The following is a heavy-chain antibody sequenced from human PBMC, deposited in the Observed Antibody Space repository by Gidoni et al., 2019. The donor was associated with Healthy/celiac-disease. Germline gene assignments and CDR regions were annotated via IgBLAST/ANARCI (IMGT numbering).Heavy chain of an antibody. CDR2: IYYSGST. CDR3: ARLMTYDASNFDY. Sequence: QVQLQESGPGLLTPSETLSLTCTVSGGSISSYYWSWIRQPPGKGLEWIGYIYYSGSTNYNPSLKSRVTISVDTSKNQFSLKLSSVTAADTAVYYCARLMTYDASNFDYWGQGTLVTVSS. D-gene: IGHD3-3*01. V-gene: IGHV4-59*08. J-gene: IGHJ4*02. CDR1: GGSISSYY.